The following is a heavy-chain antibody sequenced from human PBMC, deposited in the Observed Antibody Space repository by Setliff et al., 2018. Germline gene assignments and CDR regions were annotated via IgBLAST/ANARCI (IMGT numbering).Heavy chain of an antibody. J-gene: IGHJ6*02. V-gene: IGHV4-34*11. CDR1: GGSFSGYY. D-gene: IGHD6-13*01. CDR2: IYYSGST. CDR3: ARVAAYSSSWHSYYYGMDV. Sequence: TSETLSLTCAVYGGSFSGYYWGWIRQPPGKGLEWIGCIYYSGSTYYNPSLKSRVTISVDTSKNQFSLKLSSVTAADTAVYYCARVAAYSSSWHSYYYGMDVWGQGTTVTVSS.